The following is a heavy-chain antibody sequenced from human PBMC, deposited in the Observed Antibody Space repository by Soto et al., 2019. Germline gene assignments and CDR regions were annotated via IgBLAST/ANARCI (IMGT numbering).Heavy chain of an antibody. J-gene: IGHJ4*02. D-gene: IGHD3-3*01. CDR1: GGTFSSYA. CDR2: IIPIFGTA. CDR3: ASAHGYYHFWSGYYTTDY. V-gene: IGHV1-69*13. Sequence: SVKVSCKASGGTFSSYAISWVRQAPGQGLEWMGGIIPIFGTANYAQKFQGRVTITADESTSTAYMELSSLRSEDTAVYYCASAHGYYHFWSGYYTTDYWGQGTLVTVYS.